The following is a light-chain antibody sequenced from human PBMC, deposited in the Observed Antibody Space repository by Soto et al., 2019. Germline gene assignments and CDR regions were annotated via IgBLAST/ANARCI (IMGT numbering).Light chain of an antibody. J-gene: IGKJ5*01. V-gene: IGKV3-20*01. CDR2: GAS. Sequence: ENVFTHSPGTLSLSPGEKATLSCRASQSVSSSYLAWYQQKPGQAPRLLIYGASSRATGIPDRFSGSGSGTDFTLTISRLEPEDFAVYYCQQYGSSSITFGQGTRLEI. CDR1: QSVSSSY. CDR3: QQYGSSSIT.